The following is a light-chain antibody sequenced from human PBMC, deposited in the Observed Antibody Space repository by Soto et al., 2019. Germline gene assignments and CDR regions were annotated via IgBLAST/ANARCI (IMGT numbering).Light chain of an antibody. CDR3: SSYTNINTRACV. J-gene: IGLJ1*01. V-gene: IGLV2-14*01. CDR2: EVT. CDR1: SGDIGSYNR. Sequence: QSVLTQPASVSGSPGQSITISCTGTSGDIGSYNRVSWYQQHPGKAPKLIIYEVTDRPSGVSNRFSGSKSGNTASPTISGLQAEDAAEYYCSSYTNINTRACVFGTGTKLTVL.